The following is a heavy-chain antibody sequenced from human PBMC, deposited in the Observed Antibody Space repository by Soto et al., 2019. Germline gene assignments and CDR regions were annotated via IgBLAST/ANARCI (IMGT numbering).Heavy chain of an antibody. J-gene: IGHJ4*02. CDR3: ARNITYDSSGPNLDY. CDR1: GNSFTSYW. V-gene: IGHV5-10-1*01. D-gene: IGHD3-22*01. CDR2: IDPSDSYT. Sequence: XESLKISWKCSGNSFTSYWISLVLQMPGKGLEWMGRIDPSDSYTNYSPSFQGHVTISADKSISTAYLQWSSLKASDTAMYYCARNITYDSSGPNLDYWGQGTLVTVSS.